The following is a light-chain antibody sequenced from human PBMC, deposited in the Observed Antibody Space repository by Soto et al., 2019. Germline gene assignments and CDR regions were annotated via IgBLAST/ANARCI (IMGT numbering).Light chain of an antibody. CDR2: GAS. V-gene: IGKV3-20*01. CDR3: QKYGSSFT. CDR1: QSVSSSY. J-gene: IGKJ3*01. Sequence: EIVLTQSPGTLSLSPGERATLSCRASQSVSSSYLAWYQHKPGQGPRLLIYGASSRATGIPDRFSGSGSGTDFTLTISRLEPEDLAVDYCQKYGSSFTFGPGTKVDIK.